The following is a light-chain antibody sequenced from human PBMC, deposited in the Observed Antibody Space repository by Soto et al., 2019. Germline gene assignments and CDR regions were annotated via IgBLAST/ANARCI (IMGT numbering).Light chain of an antibody. V-gene: IGLV2-14*03. CDR3: SSFTSNRIYV. Sequence: QSVLAQPISVSGSPGQSITISCTGNHNDIGTYDYVSWYQQHPGRAPRLLIHGVTTRPSGISGRFSASKSGLTASLTISGLQPEEEADYYCSSFTSNRIYVFGPGTKVTVL. CDR1: HNDIGTYDY. CDR2: GVT. J-gene: IGLJ1*01.